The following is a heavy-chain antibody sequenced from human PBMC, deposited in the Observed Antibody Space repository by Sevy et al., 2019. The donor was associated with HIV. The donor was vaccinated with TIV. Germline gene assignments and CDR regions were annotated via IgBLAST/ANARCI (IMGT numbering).Heavy chain of an antibody. J-gene: IGHJ4*02. CDR3: ARDTGGGSLDY. CDR1: GFTFSSYG. CDR2: IWYDGSNK. V-gene: IGHV3-33*01. D-gene: IGHD2-8*02. Sequence: GGSLRLSCAASGFTFSSYGMHWVRQAPGKGLEWVAVIWYDGSNKYYADSMKGRFTISRDNSKNTLYLQMNSLRADDTAVYYCARDTGGGSLDYWGQGTLVTVSS.